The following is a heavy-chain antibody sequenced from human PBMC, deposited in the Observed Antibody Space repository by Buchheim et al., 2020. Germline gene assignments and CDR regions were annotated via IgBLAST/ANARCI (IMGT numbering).Heavy chain of an antibody. J-gene: IGHJ4*02. V-gene: IGHV1-3*01. CDR3: YGSSFWGGVDN. CDR2: INFGKGDT. D-gene: IGHD6-19*01. Sequence: QVQLVQSGAEVKTPGASVTVSCKASGYTFNYYAVHWVRQAPGRGLESVGWINFGKGDTKYSQKFQGRVTFTRDTTASTSYMELTDLRSDDTAVFYCYGSSFWGGVDNWGQGSL. CDR1: GYTFNYYA.